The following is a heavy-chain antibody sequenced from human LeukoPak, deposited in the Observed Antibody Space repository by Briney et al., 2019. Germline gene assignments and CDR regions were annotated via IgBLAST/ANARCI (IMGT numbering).Heavy chain of an antibody. Sequence: AGGSLTLSCEASGFPFSCYVMSWVRQAPGKGREWIAYINHNAEMIFYPDFVKGRFTISRDNAKNSLYLQMNALRDEDTAIYYCARDHDWAFDLWGQGTLVTVSS. CDR2: INHNAEMI. V-gene: IGHV3-48*02. CDR1: GFPFSCYV. J-gene: IGHJ4*02. CDR3: ARDHDWAFDL. D-gene: IGHD3-9*01.